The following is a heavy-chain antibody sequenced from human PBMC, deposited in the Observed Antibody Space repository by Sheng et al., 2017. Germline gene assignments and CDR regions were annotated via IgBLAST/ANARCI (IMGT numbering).Heavy chain of an antibody. J-gene: IGHJ4*02. CDR2: INPNSGAT. Sequence: QVQLVQSGIEVKKPGASVKVSCKASGYSFTDYHIHWVRQAPGQGLEWMGWINPNSGATKYAQNFQGRVTMTRDTSIRTAYVEVSRLRSDDTAVYYCATSGVNWLLPHYWGQGTLV. D-gene: IGHD1-1*01. V-gene: IGHV1-2*02. CDR3: ATSGVNWLLPHY. CDR1: GYSFTDYH.